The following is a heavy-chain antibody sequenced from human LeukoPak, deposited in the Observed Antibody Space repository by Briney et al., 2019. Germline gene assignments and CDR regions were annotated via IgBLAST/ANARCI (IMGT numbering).Heavy chain of an antibody. D-gene: IGHD6-13*01. Sequence: SETLSLTCAVYGGSFSGYYWSWIRQPPGKGLEWIGEINHSGSTNYNPSLKSRVTISVDTSKNQFSLKLSSVTAADTAVYYCARTRGGTRYSSSTPCDYWGQGTLVTVSS. CDR2: INHSGST. CDR3: ARTRGGTRYSSSTPCDY. J-gene: IGHJ4*02. CDR1: GGSFSGYY. V-gene: IGHV4-34*01.